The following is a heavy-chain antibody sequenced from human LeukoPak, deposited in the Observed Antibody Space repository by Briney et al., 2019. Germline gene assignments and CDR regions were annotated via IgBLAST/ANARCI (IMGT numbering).Heavy chain of an antibody. CDR3: ARDKLVGATKFDY. J-gene: IGHJ4*02. V-gene: IGHV3-11*04. CDR1: AFTFSDNY. CDR2: ISPSGTDI. D-gene: IGHD1-26*01. Sequence: GGSLRLSCAVSAFTFSDNYMTWIRQAPGKGLESVSYISPSGTDISYADSVKGRFTISRDNAKNSLYLQMNSLRAEDTAVYYCARDKLVGATKFDYWGQGTLVTVSS.